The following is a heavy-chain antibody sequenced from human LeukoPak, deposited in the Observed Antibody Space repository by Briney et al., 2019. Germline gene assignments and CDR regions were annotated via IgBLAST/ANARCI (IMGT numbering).Heavy chain of an antibody. CDR2: ISAYNGNT. D-gene: IGHD2-15*01. V-gene: IGHV1-18*04. CDR1: GNTFTNNG. J-gene: IGHJ4*02. CDR3: ARCKGSCYSGGY. Sequence: ASVKVSCKTSGNTFTNNGISWVRQAPGQGLEWMGWISAYNGNTNYAQKLQGRVTMTTDTSTSTAYMELRSLRSDDTAVYYCARCKGSCYSGGYWGQGTLVTVSS.